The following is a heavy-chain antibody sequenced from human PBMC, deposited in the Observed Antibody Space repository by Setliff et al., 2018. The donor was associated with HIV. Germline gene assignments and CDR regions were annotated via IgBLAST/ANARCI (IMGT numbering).Heavy chain of an antibody. CDR1: GFTFSNAW. Sequence: GESLKISCAASGFTFSNAWMSWVRQAPGKGLEWAGRIKSKTDGGTTDYAAPVKGRFTISRDDSKNTLYLQMNSLKTEDTAVYYCTTGGSSGPKHWGQGTLVTVSS. CDR3: TTGGSSGPKH. CDR2: IKSKTDGGTT. J-gene: IGHJ1*01. D-gene: IGHD6-19*01. V-gene: IGHV3-15*01.